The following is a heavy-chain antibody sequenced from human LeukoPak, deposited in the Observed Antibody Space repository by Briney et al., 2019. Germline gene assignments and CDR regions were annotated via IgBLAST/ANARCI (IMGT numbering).Heavy chain of an antibody. CDR3: ARVGNSSSWYEGCFDP. D-gene: IGHD6-13*01. Sequence: ASVKVSCKASGDTFSIYAISWVRQAPGQGLEWMGGIIPIFGTANYAQKFQGRVTITADESTSTAYMELSSLRSEDTAVYYCARVGNSSSWYEGCFDPWGQGTLVTVSS. CDR2: IIPIFGTA. J-gene: IGHJ5*02. V-gene: IGHV1-69*13. CDR1: GDTFSIYA.